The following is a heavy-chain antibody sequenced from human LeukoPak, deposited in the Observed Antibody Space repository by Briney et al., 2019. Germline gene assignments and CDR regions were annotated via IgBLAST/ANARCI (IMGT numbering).Heavy chain of an antibody. Sequence: SGTLSLTCAVYGESFSGYYWSWIRQPPGKGLEWIGEINHSGSTNYNPSLKSRVSISVDTSKSQFSLNVRSVTAADTAVYYCARVLTGTTYAFDIWGQGTMVTVSS. CDR2: INHSGST. J-gene: IGHJ3*02. D-gene: IGHD1-7*01. V-gene: IGHV4-34*01. CDR1: GESFSGYY. CDR3: ARVLTGTTYAFDI.